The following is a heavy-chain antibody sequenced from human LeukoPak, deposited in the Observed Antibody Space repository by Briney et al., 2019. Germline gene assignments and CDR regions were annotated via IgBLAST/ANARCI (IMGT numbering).Heavy chain of an antibody. CDR2: IYYSGST. D-gene: IGHD3-22*01. V-gene: IGHV4-59*01. CDR3: AGGGDSGGYYYPMFDY. J-gene: IGHJ4*02. Sequence: SETLSLTCTVSGGSISGYYWSWIRQPPGKGLEWIGYIYYSGSTNYNPSLKSRVTISVDTSKNQFPLKLNSVTAADTAVYYCAGGGDSGGYYYPMFDYWGQGTLVTVSS. CDR1: GGSISGYY.